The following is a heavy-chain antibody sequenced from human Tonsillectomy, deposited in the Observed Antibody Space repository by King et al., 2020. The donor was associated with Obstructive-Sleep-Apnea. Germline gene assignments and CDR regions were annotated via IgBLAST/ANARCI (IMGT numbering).Heavy chain of an antibody. Sequence: TLKESCPALVKPTQTLTLTCTFSGFSLRATGMCVTWVRQTPGKALEWLAVIDWDDDKSCSTSLRTRLTVSKDTSKNQVVLKMTDMDPVDTATYYCARTSGAGYFYYGLDVWGQGTTVTVSS. J-gene: IGHJ6*02. D-gene: IGHD5-12*01. CDR3: ARTSGAGYFYYGLDV. CDR1: GFSLRATGMC. V-gene: IGHV2-70*20. CDR2: IDWDDDK.